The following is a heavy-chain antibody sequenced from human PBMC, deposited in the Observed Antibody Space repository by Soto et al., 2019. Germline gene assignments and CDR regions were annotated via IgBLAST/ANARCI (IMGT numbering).Heavy chain of an antibody. CDR2: INSSSGNA. CDR3: ARGGPTSADHYYGMDV. D-gene: IGHD3-10*01. Sequence: QVQLVQSGGEGKKPGASVKVSCEASAYTFTRYGVNWVRQAPGQGLEWMGWINSSSGNAEYAQNLQGRVTMTIDTSTSTAYMELRSLRSDDTAVYYCARGGPTSADHYYGMDVWGQGTTVTVSS. V-gene: IGHV1-18*01. CDR1: AYTFTRYG. J-gene: IGHJ6*02.